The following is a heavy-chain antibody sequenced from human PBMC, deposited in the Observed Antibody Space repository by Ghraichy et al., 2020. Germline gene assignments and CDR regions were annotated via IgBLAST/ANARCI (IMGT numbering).Heavy chain of an antibody. Sequence: GGSLRLSCAASGFTFSSYWMSWVRQAPGKGLEWVANIKQDGSEKYYVDSVKGRFTISRDNAKNSLYLQMNSLRAEDTAVYYCARGGSGAPNYYYYGMDVWGQGTTVTVSS. D-gene: IGHD3-10*01. V-gene: IGHV3-7*01. J-gene: IGHJ6*02. CDR3: ARGGSGAPNYYYYGMDV. CDR1: GFTFSSYW. CDR2: IKQDGSEK.